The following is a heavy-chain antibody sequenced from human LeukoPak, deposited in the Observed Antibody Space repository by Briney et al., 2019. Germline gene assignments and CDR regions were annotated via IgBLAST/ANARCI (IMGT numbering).Heavy chain of an antibody. CDR3: AKDRVVFNRNYAYYFDY. D-gene: IGHD1-7*01. Sequence: GGSLRLSCAASGFTFSTFGMHWVRQAPGKGLEWAAAISFDGSDKHYADSVKGRFTISRDNSKKTLYLQMNSLGAEDTAVYYCAKDRVVFNRNYAYYFDYWGQGTLVTVSS. CDR1: GFTFSTFG. V-gene: IGHV3-30*18. J-gene: IGHJ4*02. CDR2: ISFDGSDK.